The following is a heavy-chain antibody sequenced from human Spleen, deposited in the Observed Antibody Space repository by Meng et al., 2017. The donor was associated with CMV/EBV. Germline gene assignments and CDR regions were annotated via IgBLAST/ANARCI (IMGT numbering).Heavy chain of an antibody. CDR3: GGSGSYYSADY. J-gene: IGHJ4*02. Sequence: SCAASGFTFSTYAMAWVRQAPGKGLEWVSTISGSGDSTYYADSVKGRFTVSRDNSKNTLYLQMSSLRADDTAVYYCGGSGSYYSADYWGQGTLVTVSS. V-gene: IGHV3-23*01. CDR2: ISGSGDST. CDR1: GFTFSTYA. D-gene: IGHD3-10*01.